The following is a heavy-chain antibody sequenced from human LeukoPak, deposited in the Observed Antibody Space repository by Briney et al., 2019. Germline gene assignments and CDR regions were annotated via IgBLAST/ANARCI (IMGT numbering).Heavy chain of an antibody. J-gene: IGHJ3*02. CDR3: ARYQKYCSGGSCYSLALDI. D-gene: IGHD2-15*01. CDR1: GGTFSSYA. V-gene: IGHV1-69*01. Sequence: SVKVSCKASGGTFSSYAVSWVRQAPGQGLEWMGGIIPIFGTPKYAQKFQGRVTITADESTSTAYMELSSLRSEDTAVYYCARYQKYCSGGSCYSLALDIWGQGTMVTVSS. CDR2: IIPIFGTP.